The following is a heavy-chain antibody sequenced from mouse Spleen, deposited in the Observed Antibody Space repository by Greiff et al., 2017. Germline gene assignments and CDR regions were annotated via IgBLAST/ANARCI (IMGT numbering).Heavy chain of an antibody. Sequence: EVHLVESGGGLVQPGGSMKLSCVASGFTFSNYWMNWVRQSPEKGLEWVAEIRLKSNNYATHYAESVKGRFTISRDDSKSSVYLQMNNLRAEDTGIYYCTRGWRAMDYWGQGTSVTVSS. V-gene: IGHV6-6*02. D-gene: IGHD2-3*01. CDR3: TRGWRAMDY. CDR1: GFTFSNYW. CDR2: IRLKSNNYAT. J-gene: IGHJ4*01.